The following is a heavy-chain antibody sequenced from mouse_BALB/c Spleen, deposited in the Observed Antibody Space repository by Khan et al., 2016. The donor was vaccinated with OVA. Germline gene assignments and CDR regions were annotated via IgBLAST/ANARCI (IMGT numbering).Heavy chain of an antibody. V-gene: IGHV3-2*02. CDR3: ARWDYYGYYFDF. Sequence: EVELVESGPGLVKPSQSLSLTCSVTGYSIPSGYAWNWLPQFPGNKLDWMGYISYSGGTSFNPSLKSQISITRHTSKNQFFLQLNSVSSEDKALYYGARWDYYGYYFDFWGQGTPLTVSS. J-gene: IGHJ2*01. CDR1: GYSIPSGYA. CDR2: ISYSGGT. D-gene: IGHD1-1*01.